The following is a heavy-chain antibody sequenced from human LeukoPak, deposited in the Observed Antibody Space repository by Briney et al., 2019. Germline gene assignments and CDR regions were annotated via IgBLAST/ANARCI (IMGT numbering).Heavy chain of an antibody. J-gene: IGHJ4*02. Sequence: GGSLKLSCAASGFTFSGSAMHWVRQAPGKGLEWVGRIRSKANSYATAYAASVKGRFTISRDDSKNTAYLQMNSLKTEDTAVYYCTRHIAAGGYWGQGTLVTVSS. D-gene: IGHD6-13*01. V-gene: IGHV3-73*01. CDR1: GFTFSGSA. CDR2: IRSKANSYAT. CDR3: TRHIAAGGY.